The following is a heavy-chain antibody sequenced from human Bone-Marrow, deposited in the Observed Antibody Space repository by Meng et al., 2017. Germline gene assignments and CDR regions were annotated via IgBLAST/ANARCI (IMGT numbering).Heavy chain of an antibody. V-gene: IGHV7-4-1*02. Sequence: QVQLLQAGSELKNPGASVKVSCKASGYTFTSYTMSWVRQAPGQGLEWMGWINTNTGNPTYAQGFTGRFVFSLDTSVSTAYLQISSLKTEDTAVYYCARIVAAAGMIAWFDPWGQGTLVTVSS. CDR2: INTNTGNP. J-gene: IGHJ5*02. CDR3: ARIVAAAGMIAWFDP. D-gene: IGHD6-13*01. CDR1: GYTFTSYT.